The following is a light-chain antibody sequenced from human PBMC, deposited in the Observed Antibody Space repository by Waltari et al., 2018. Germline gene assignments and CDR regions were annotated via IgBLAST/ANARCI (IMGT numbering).Light chain of an antibody. CDR3: QQSGT. Sequence: DIQMTQSPSSLSAPVGDRVTISCQASQDIRNYLNWYQHKPGKAPKLLIYDASNLKTGVPSRFTGRGSGTNFTFTINSLQPEDIATYYCQQSGTFGQGTRLEIK. J-gene: IGKJ5*01. CDR1: QDIRNY. CDR2: DAS. V-gene: IGKV1-33*01.